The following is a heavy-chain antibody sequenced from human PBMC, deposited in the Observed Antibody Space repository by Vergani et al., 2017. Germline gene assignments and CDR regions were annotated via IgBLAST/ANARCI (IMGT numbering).Heavy chain of an antibody. CDR1: GYSISSGYY. J-gene: IGHJ4*02. CDR3: ARVGLSMVRGIDY. Sequence: QVQLQESGPGLVKPSETLSLTCTVSGYSISSGYYWGCIRQPPGKGLEWIASIYHSGSTKYNPSLKSRVTISVDTSKNQFSLKLSSVTAADTAVYYCARVGLSMVRGIDYWGQGTLVTVSS. D-gene: IGHD3-10*01. CDR2: IYHSGST. V-gene: IGHV4-38-2*02.